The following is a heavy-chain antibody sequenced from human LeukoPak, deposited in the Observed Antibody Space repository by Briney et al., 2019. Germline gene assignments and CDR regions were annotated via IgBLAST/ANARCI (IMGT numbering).Heavy chain of an antibody. CDR3: ARDYSDYYDSSGNFDY. D-gene: IGHD3-22*01. J-gene: IGHJ4*02. V-gene: IGHV3-48*01. CDR1: GFTFSSYS. Sequence: PGGSLRLSCAASGFTFSSYSMNWVRQAPGKGLEWVSYISSSSSTIYYADSVKGRFTISRDNAKNSLYLQMNSLRAEDTAVYYCARDYSDYYDSSGNFDYWGQGTLVTVSS. CDR2: ISSSSSTI.